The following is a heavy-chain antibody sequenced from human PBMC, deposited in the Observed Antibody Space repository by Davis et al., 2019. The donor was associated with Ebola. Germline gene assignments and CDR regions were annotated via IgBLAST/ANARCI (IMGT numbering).Heavy chain of an antibody. D-gene: IGHD3-10*01. CDR1: GGSISSGGYS. CDR3: ARVNMVRGVIITFDGMDV. J-gene: IGHJ6*04. Sequence: LRLSCAVSGGSISSGGYSWSWIRQPPGKGLEWIGYIYHSGSTYYNPSLKSRVTISVDTSKNQFSLKLSSVTAAVTAVYYCARVNMVRGVIITFDGMDVWGKGTTVTVSS. CDR2: IYHSGST. V-gene: IGHV4-30-2*01.